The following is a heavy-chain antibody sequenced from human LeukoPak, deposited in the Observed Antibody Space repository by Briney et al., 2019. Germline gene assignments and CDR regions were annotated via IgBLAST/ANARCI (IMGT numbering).Heavy chain of an antibody. D-gene: IGHD3-9*01. Sequence: ASVKVSCKASGYTFTSYGISWVRQAPGQGLEWMGWISAYNGNTNYAQKPQGRVTMTTDTSTSTAYMELRSLRSDDTAVYYCARVAPESDILTGLSDYWGQGTLVTVSS. CDR1: GYTFTSYG. CDR3: ARVAPESDILTGLSDY. J-gene: IGHJ4*02. CDR2: ISAYNGNT. V-gene: IGHV1-18*01.